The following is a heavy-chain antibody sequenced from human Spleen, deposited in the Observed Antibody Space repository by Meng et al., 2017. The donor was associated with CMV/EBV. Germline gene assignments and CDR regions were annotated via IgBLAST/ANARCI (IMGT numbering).Heavy chain of an antibody. D-gene: IGHD3-16*01. Sequence: GESLKISCAASGFTFSSYAMHWVRQAPGKGLEWVAVISYDGSNKYYADSVKGRFTISRDNSKNTLYLQMNSLRAEDTAVYYCARDWAAIDAFDIWGHGTMVTVSS. CDR2: ISYDGSNK. J-gene: IGHJ3*02. V-gene: IGHV3-30*04. CDR3: ARDWAAIDAFDI. CDR1: GFTFSSYA.